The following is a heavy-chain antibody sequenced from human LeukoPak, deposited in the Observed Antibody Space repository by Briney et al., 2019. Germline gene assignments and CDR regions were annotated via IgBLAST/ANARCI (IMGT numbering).Heavy chain of an antibody. CDR2: INPGGGST. CDR3: ARMAIPAAIYYYYGMDV. V-gene: IGHV1-46*03. J-gene: IGHJ6*02. D-gene: IGHD2-2*01. Sequence: ASVKVSCKASGYTFTSYYMHWVRQAPGQGLEWMGIINPGGGSTSYAQKFQGRVTMTRDTSTSTVYMELSSLRSEDTAVYYCARMAIPAAIYYYYGMDVWGQGTTVTVSS. CDR1: GYTFTSYY.